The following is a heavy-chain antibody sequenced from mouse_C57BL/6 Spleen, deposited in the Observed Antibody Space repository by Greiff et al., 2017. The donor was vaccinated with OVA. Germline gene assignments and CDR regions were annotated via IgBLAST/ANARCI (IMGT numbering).Heavy chain of an antibody. CDR2: IYPGNSDT. D-gene: IGHD1-1*01. Sequence: EVQLQQSGTVLARPGASVKMSCKTSGYTFTSYWMHWVKQRPGQGLEWIGAIYPGNSDTSYNQKFKGKAKLTAVTSASTAYMELSSLTNEDSAVYYCATYYYGSSYDLYYFDYWGQGTTLTVSS. V-gene: IGHV1-5*01. CDR3: ATYYYGSSYDLYYFDY. J-gene: IGHJ2*01. CDR1: GYTFTSYW.